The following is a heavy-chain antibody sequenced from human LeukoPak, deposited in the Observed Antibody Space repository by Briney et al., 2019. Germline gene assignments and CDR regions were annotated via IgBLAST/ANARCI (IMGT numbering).Heavy chain of an antibody. CDR3: ARKFGGCCSCSSCHINFDY. V-gene: IGHV3-23*01. J-gene: IGHJ4*02. Sequence: GGALRLSCAAYGFNFSSNAMSWVPQATGKGLERDQTISASAGRTYYADAQNDRFNVSRNNAKIKLYLLMTSVRAEDTAVYYCARKFGGCCSCSSCHINFDYWGQGTLVTVSS. CDR2: ISASAGRT. CDR1: GFNFSSNA. D-gene: IGHD2-2*01.